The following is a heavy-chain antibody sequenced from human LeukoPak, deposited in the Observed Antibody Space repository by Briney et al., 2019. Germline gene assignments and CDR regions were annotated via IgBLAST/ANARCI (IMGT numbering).Heavy chain of an antibody. CDR1: SYTFTSYG. CDR2: LSAYNGNT. Sequence: ASVKVSCKASSYTFTSYGISWVRQAPGQGLEWMGWLSAYNGNTNYAQKFQGRVTMTTDTSTSTAYMELRSLRSDDTAVYYCARDQYCSSTSCYPYYFDYWGQGTLVTVSS. D-gene: IGHD2-2*01. V-gene: IGHV1-18*01. CDR3: ARDQYCSSTSCYPYYFDY. J-gene: IGHJ4*02.